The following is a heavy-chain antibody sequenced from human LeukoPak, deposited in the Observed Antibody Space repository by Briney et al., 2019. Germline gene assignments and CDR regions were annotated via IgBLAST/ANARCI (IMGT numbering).Heavy chain of an antibody. CDR1: GFTFSSYW. J-gene: IGHJ4*02. D-gene: IGHD6-13*01. Sequence: GGSLRLSCAASGFTFSSYWMSWVRQAPGKGLEWVANIKQDGSEKYYVDSVKGRFSISRDNAKNSLYLQMNSLRAEDTAVYYCAKILSQPYSSSWYAFDYWGQGTLVTVSS. V-gene: IGHV3-7*03. CDR2: IKQDGSEK. CDR3: AKILSQPYSSSWYAFDY.